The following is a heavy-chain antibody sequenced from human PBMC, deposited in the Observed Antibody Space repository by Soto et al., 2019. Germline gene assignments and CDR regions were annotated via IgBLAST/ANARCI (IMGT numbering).Heavy chain of an antibody. Sequence: GGSLRLSCAASGFTFSSYAMHWVRQAPGKGLEWVAVISYDGSNKYYADSVKGRFTISRDNSKNTLYLQMNSLRAEDTAVYYCAREYSGYDSAFDYWGQGTLVTVSS. CDR3: AREYSGYDSAFDY. CDR1: GFTFSSYA. D-gene: IGHD5-12*01. J-gene: IGHJ4*02. CDR2: ISYDGSNK. V-gene: IGHV3-30-3*01.